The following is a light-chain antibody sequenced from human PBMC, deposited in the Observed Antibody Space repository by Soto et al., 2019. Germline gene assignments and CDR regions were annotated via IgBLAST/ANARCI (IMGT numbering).Light chain of an antibody. Sequence: DIHMTHSPSTLSASVLYRVTITFRASEIITNRLAWYQQKPGKAPKVLIYDASNLESGVPSRFSGFRSGTEFTLTISSLQPDDFATYYCQHYGGMWTFGQGTKVDIK. CDR1: EIITNR. CDR3: QHYGGMWT. J-gene: IGKJ1*01. CDR2: DAS. V-gene: IGKV1-5*01.